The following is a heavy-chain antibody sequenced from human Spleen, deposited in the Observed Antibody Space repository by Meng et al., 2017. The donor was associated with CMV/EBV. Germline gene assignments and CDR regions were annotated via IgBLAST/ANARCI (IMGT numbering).Heavy chain of an antibody. D-gene: IGHD3-22*01. CDR1: GYTFTSHD. J-gene: IGHJ3*02. V-gene: IGHV1-8*01. CDR3: ARAYYYDSSGYSHAFDI. CDR2: MNPNSDNT. Sequence: ASVKVSCKASGYTFTSHDISWVRQATGQGLEWMGWMNPNSDNTDYAQKFQGRVTMTRDTSISTAYMELSSLRSEDTAVYYCARAYYYDSSGYSHAFDIWGQGTMVTVSS.